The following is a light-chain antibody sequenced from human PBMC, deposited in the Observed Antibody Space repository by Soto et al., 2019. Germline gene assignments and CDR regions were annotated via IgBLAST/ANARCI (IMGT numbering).Light chain of an antibody. CDR3: QQYANSPYT. CDR2: GAS. V-gene: IGKV3-20*01. J-gene: IGKJ2*01. CDR1: QRVSSSC. Sequence: IVLTQSPGTLSLPAGERATLSCRASQRVSSSCLAWYQQKPGQAPRLLIYGASTRATGIPDRFSGSGSGTDFTLTVNRLEPEDFAVYYCQQYANSPYTFGQGTKLEI.